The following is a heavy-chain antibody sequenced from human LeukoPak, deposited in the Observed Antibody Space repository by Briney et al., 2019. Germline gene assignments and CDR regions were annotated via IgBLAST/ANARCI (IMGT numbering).Heavy chain of an antibody. CDR1: GFTFSSYS. CDR2: ISSSSSTI. D-gene: IGHD3-22*01. CDR3: ARAQRYYSDSSGYYSTLDYYYGIDV. Sequence: GGSLRLSCAASGFTFSSYSMNLVRQAPGKGLEWVSYISSSSSTIYYADSVKGRFTISRDNAKNSLYLQMNSLRDEDTAVYYCARAQRYYSDSSGYYSTLDYYYGIDVWGQGTTVTVSS. V-gene: IGHV3-48*02. J-gene: IGHJ6*02.